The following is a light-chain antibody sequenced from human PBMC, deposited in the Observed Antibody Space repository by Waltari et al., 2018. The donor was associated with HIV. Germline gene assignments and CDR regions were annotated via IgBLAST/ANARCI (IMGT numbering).Light chain of an antibody. CDR3: HVWDSAGDGHV. V-gene: IGLV3-21*02. CDR2: DDT. CDR1: NVGSNS. J-gene: IGLJ1*01. Sequence: GGQNVGSNSVHWYQQKAGQPPTLVLYDDTDRPSGIPERFSGSNSGNTATLTISRVEVGDEADYYCHVWDSAGDGHVFGSGTKVTV.